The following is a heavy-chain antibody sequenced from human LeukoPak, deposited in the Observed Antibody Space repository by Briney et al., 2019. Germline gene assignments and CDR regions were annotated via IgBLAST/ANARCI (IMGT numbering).Heavy chain of an antibody. CDR2: VNPSDSGT. J-gene: IGHJ3*02. CDR1: GYTFTSYY. V-gene: IGHV1-46*01. Sequence: GASVKLSCKTSGYTFTSYYMHWVRQAPGQGLEWMGIVNPSDSGTSYAQKFQGRVTMTRDTSTSTVYMELSSLRSEDTAVYYCARANPPSTYSSSWYRNDAFDMWGQGTLVTVS. CDR3: ARANPPSTYSSSWYRNDAFDM. D-gene: IGHD6-13*01.